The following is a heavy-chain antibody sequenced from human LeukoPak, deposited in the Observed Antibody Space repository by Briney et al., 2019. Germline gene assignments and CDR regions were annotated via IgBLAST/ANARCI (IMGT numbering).Heavy chain of an antibody. Sequence: TGGSLRLSCVASGFTFSSYTMNWVRQAPGKGLEWVSAISGRSDPIHYADSVRGRFTISRDNAKNSLYLQMSSLTADDTAMYYCASDFFDGSGHYHDAYWGQGTLVTVSS. V-gene: IGHV3-21*01. CDR3: ASDFFDGSGHYHDAY. CDR2: ISGRSDPI. CDR1: GFTFSSYT. J-gene: IGHJ4*02. D-gene: IGHD6-19*01.